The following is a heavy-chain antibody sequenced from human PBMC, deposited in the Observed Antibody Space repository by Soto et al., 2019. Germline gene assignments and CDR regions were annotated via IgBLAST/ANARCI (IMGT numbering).Heavy chain of an antibody. Sequence: TSETLSLTCTVSGASINTYYWAWIRQPPGKGLEWIGYIHNSGTTDYNPSLKSRVTMSVDTSKSQFSLKLSSVTAADTAVYYCARDYGAGSYGIDYWGQGTLVTV. J-gene: IGHJ4*02. D-gene: IGHD3-10*01. CDR3: ARDYGAGSYGIDY. V-gene: IGHV4-59*01. CDR2: IHNSGTT. CDR1: GASINTYY.